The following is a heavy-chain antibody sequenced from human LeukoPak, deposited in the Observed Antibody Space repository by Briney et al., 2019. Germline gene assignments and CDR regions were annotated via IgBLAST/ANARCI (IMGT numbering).Heavy chain of an antibody. V-gene: IGHV1-69*02. Sequence: SVKVSCKASGGTFSSYTMSWVRQAPGQGLEWMGRIIPILGIANYAQKFQGRVTITADESTSTAYMELSSLRSEDTAVYYCARVGPSPYYDFWSGILDVWGKGTTVTVSS. J-gene: IGHJ6*04. CDR2: IIPILGIA. D-gene: IGHD3-3*01. CDR3: ARVGPSPYYDFWSGILDV. CDR1: GGTFSSYT.